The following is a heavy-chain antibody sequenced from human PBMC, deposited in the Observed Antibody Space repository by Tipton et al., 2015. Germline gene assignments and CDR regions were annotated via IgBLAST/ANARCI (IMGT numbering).Heavy chain of an antibody. V-gene: IGHV4-4*07. CDR2: IYGSGTA. D-gene: IGHD2-8*01. CDR3: ARDVVPNWFDP. CDR1: GDSIRRFY. Sequence: TLSLTCSVSGDSIRRFYWSWIRQPAGKGLEWMGRIYGSGTADYNPSLKSRVTLSVDTSKNQFSLKLTSVTAADTAIYYCARDVVPNWFDPWGQGILVTVSS. J-gene: IGHJ5*02.